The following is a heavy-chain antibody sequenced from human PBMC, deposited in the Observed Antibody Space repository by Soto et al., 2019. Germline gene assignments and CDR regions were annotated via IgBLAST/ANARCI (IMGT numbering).Heavy chain of an antibody. D-gene: IGHD3-3*01. V-gene: IGHV3-23*01. CDR2: LSGSGGTT. CDR3: VKTAHEYYNFWIGYSHFDS. Sequence: SVRLCCVASGFIFSSYAMTWFRQAPGKGLEWVSGLSGSGGTTYYADSVKGRFTISRDNSKNILYLQMNSLRVEDTAVYFCVKTAHEYYNFWIGYSHFDSWGRGVLVTVSS. CDR1: GFIFSSYA. J-gene: IGHJ4*02.